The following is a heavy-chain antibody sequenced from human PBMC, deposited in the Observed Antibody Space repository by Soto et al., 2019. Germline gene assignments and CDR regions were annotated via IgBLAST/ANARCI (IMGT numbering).Heavy chain of an antibody. Sequence: PSETLSLTCAFSGGSISSGGYYWSWIRQPPGKGLEWTGEINHSGSTNYNQSLKSRVTISVGTSKNQFSLRLSSVTVADTAVYYCARDKITGLFDYWGQGTLVTVSS. CDR3: ARDKITGLFDY. V-gene: IGHV4-34*01. CDR1: GGSISSGGYY. CDR2: INHSGST. D-gene: IGHD2-8*02. J-gene: IGHJ4*02.